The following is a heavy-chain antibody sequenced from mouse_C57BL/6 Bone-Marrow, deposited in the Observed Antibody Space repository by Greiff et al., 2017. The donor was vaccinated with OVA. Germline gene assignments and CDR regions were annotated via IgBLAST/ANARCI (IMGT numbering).Heavy chain of an antibody. Sequence: VQLQQPGAELVRPGTSVKLSCKASGYTFTSYWMHWVKQRPGQGLEWIGVIDPSDSYTNYNQKFKGKATLTVDTSSSTAYMQLSSLTSEDSAVYYCAKRPLNYYGSSYGGYYFDYWGQGTTLTVSS. V-gene: IGHV1-59*01. CDR3: AKRPLNYYGSSYGGYYFDY. CDR1: GYTFTSYW. J-gene: IGHJ2*01. CDR2: IDPSDSYT. D-gene: IGHD1-1*01.